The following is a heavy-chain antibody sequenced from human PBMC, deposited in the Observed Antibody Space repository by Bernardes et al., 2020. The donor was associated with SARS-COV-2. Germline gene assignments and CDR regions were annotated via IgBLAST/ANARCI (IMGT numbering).Heavy chain of an antibody. D-gene: IGHD2-2*01. CDR3: ATLGGYCSSSSCSGGVDY. CDR2: ITWNSNIV. V-gene: IGHV3-9*01. J-gene: IGHJ4*02. CDR1: GFTFDDYA. Sequence: GGSLRLSCAASGFTFDDYAMHWVRQAPGKGLEWLSGITWNSNIVGYADSVKGRFTISRDNAKNSLYLQMSSLRAEDTAFYYCATLGGYCSSSSCSGGVDYWGQGTLVTVSS.